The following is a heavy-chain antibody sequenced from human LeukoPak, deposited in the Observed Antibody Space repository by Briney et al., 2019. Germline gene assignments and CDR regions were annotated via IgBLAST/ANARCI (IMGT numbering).Heavy chain of an antibody. CDR2: IYYSGST. CDR3: ARGGPEDYYYYMDV. CDR1: GVSISSSSYC. D-gene: IGHD6-25*01. J-gene: IGHJ6*03. Sequence: SETLSLTCTVSGVSISSSSYCWGWLRQPPGKGLEWIGSIYYSGSTYYNPSLKSRVTISVDTSKNQFSLKLSSVTAADTAVYYCARGGPEDYYYYMDVWGKGTTVTVSS. V-gene: IGHV4-39*07.